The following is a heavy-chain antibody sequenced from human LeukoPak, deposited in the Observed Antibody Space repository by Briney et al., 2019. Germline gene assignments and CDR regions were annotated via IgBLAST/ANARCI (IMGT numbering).Heavy chain of an antibody. CDR3: ARETNSPVAYYMDV. Sequence: ASVKVSCMASGYSFTDYYIYWVRQAPGQGLEWMGWIDLNSGGTKYAEKVQGRVTMTRDTSISTAYLDLRSLTSDDTAVYYCARETNSPVAYYMDVWGKGTTVTVSS. V-gene: IGHV1-2*02. J-gene: IGHJ6*03. CDR1: GYSFTDYY. D-gene: IGHD2-21*01. CDR2: IDLNSGGT.